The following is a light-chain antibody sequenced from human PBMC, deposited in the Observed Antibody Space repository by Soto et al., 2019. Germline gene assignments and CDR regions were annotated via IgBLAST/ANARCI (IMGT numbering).Light chain of an antibody. CDR1: QNIGNK. V-gene: IGKV3-15*01. J-gene: IGKJ5*01. CDR2: DTS. CDR3: QQYNTWRSIT. Sequence: EIVMTQSPATLSVSPGGRATLSCRASQNIGNKLAWYQHKPGQAPRVLIYDTSTRAAGIPARFIGSGSETNFTLTIITLQSEDFAVYYCQQYNTWRSITFGQGTRLESK.